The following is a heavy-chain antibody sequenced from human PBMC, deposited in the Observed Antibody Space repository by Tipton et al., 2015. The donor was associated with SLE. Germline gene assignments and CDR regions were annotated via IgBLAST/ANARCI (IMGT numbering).Heavy chain of an antibody. Sequence: TLSLTCTVSGGSISSGSYYWSWIRQPAGKGLEWIGHIYTSGSTNYNPSLKSRVTISVDTSKNKFSLKLSSVTAADTAVYYCARDTHSSGYPHAFDIWGQGTMVTVSS. CDR1: GGSISSGSYY. D-gene: IGHD3-22*01. J-gene: IGHJ3*02. CDR3: ARDTHSSGYPHAFDI. V-gene: IGHV4-61*09. CDR2: IYTSGST.